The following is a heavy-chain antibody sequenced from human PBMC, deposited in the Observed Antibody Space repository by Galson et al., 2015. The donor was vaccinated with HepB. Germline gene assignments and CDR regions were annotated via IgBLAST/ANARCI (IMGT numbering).Heavy chain of an antibody. V-gene: IGHV3-23*01. D-gene: IGHD2-15*01. CDR1: GFSFGSYE. CDR3: AKSRSGFDDGFDI. Sequence: SLRLSCAASGFSFGSYEMSWVRQAAGKGLEWVSGISGSGGGAYYADSVKGRFTISRDNSKNTLYLQMNSLRAEDTAVYYCAKSRSGFDDGFDIWGQGTMVTVSS. CDR2: ISGSGGGA. J-gene: IGHJ3*02.